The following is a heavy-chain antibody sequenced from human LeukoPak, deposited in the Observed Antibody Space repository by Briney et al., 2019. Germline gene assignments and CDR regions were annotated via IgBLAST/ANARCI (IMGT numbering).Heavy chain of an antibody. D-gene: IGHD3-22*01. CDR1: GGSISSSSYY. CDR2: IYYSGST. Sequence: SETLSLTCTVSGGSISSSSYYWGWIRQPPGKGLEWIGSIYYSGSTYYNPSLKNRVTISVDTSKNQFSLKLSSVTAADTAVYYCATIGYYYDSSGYQNYYFDYWGQGTLVTVSS. J-gene: IGHJ4*02. V-gene: IGHV4-39*01. CDR3: ATIGYYYDSSGYQNYYFDY.